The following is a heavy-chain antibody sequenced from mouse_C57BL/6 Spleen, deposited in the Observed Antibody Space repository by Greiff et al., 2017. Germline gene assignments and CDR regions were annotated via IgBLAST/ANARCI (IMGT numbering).Heavy chain of an antibody. V-gene: IGHV1-18*01. D-gene: IGHD4-1*01. CDR2: INPNNGGT. J-gene: IGHJ2*01. Sequence: VQLQQPGPELVKPGASVKIPCKASGYTFTDYNMDWVKQSHGKSLEWIGDINPNNGGTIYNQKFKGKDTLTVDKSSSTAYMELRSLTSEDTAVYYCARRGNCDRYYFDYCGQGTTLTVSS. CDR3: ARRGNCDRYYFDY. CDR1: GYTFTDYN.